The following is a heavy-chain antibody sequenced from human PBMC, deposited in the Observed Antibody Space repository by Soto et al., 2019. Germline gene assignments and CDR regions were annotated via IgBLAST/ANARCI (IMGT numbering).Heavy chain of an antibody. V-gene: IGHV4-31*03. Sequence: QVQLQESGPGLVKPSQTLSLTCTVSGGSISSGGYYWSWIRQHPGKGLEWIGYIYYSGSTYYNPSLKSRVTLSVDTSKNQFSLKLSSVTAADTAVYYCARVWVGAPLGRAFDIWGQGTMVTVSS. CDR2: IYYSGST. CDR3: ARVWVGAPLGRAFDI. J-gene: IGHJ3*02. CDR1: GGSISSGGYY. D-gene: IGHD1-26*01.